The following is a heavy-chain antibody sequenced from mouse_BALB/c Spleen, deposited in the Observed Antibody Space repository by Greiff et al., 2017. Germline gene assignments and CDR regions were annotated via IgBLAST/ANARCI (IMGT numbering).Heavy chain of an antibody. D-gene: IGHD4-1*01. Sequence: VHVKQSGPELVKPGASVKMSCKASGYTFTSYVMHWVKQKPGQGLEWIGYINPYNDGTKYNEKFKGKATLTSDKSSSTAYMELSSLTSEDSAVYYCSGTVRLFDYWGQGTTLTVSS. CDR3: SGTVRLFDY. CDR2: INPYNDGT. V-gene: IGHV1-14*01. J-gene: IGHJ2*01. CDR1: GYTFTSYV.